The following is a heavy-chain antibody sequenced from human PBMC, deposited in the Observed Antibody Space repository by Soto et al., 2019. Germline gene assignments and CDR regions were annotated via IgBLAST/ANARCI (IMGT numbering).Heavy chain of an antibody. Sequence: PGGSLRLSCAASGFSSSSYAMNWVRQAPGKGLEWVSVISGSGDSTYYADSVKGRFTISRDNSKNTLYLQMISLRAEDTAVYYCARRSSGWYFDYWGQGTLVTVSS. D-gene: IGHD6-19*01. CDR3: ARRSSGWYFDY. V-gene: IGHV3-23*01. CDR1: GFSSSSYA. J-gene: IGHJ4*02. CDR2: ISGSGDST.